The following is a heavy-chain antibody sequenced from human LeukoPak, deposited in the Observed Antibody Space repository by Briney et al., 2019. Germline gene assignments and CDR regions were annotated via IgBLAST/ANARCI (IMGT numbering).Heavy chain of an antibody. Sequence: GGSLRLSCAASGFTFSSYWVSWVRQAPGKGLEGVANIKQDGSEKYYVDSVKGRFTISRDNAKNSLYLQMNSLRAEDTAVYYCARDRKDGYNYAATTDYWGQGNLVTVSS. D-gene: IGHD5-24*01. J-gene: IGHJ4*02. CDR1: GFTFSSYW. V-gene: IGHV3-7*01. CDR3: ARDRKDGYNYAATTDY. CDR2: IKQDGSEK.